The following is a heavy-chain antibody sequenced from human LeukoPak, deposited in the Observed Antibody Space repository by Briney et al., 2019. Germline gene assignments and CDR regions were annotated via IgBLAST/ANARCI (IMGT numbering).Heavy chain of an antibody. CDR1: GGSFSGYY. J-gene: IGHJ4*02. CDR3: ARAGGVY. V-gene: IGHV4-34*01. CDR2: INHSGST. Sequence: SETLSLTCAVYGGSFSGYYWSWIRQPPGKGLEWIGEINHSGSTNYNPSLKGRVTISIDTSKNQFSLKLSSVTAADTAVYYCARAGGVYWGQGTLVTVSS. D-gene: IGHD3-16*01.